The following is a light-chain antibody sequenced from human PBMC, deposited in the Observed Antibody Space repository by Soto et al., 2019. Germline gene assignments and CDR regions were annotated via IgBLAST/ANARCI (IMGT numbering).Light chain of an antibody. CDR3: QQYGSSPPEYT. J-gene: IGKJ2*01. CDR1: QSVSSSY. V-gene: IGKV3-20*01. CDR2: GAS. Sequence: EIVLTQSPGTLSLSPGERATLSCRASQSVSSSYLAWYQQKPGQAPRLLIYGASSRATGIPDRFSGSGSGTDFTLTISRLEPAAFAVYYCQQYGSSPPEYTFGQGTKLEIK.